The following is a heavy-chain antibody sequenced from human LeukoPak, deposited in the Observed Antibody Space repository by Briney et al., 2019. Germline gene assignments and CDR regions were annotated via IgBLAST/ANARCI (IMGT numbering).Heavy chain of an antibody. D-gene: IGHD3-22*01. CDR2: IKSKTDGGTT. Sequence: GGSLRLSCAASGFTFSNAWMSWVRQAPGKGLEWVGRIKSKTDGGTTDYAAPVKGRFTISGDDSKNTLYLQMNSLKTEDTAVYYCTTDWRYYYDSSRNYWGQGTLVTVSS. CDR1: GFTFSNAW. CDR3: TTDWRYYYDSSRNY. J-gene: IGHJ4*02. V-gene: IGHV3-15*01.